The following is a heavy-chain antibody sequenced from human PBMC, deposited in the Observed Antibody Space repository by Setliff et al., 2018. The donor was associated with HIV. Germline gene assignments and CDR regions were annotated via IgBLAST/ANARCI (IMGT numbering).Heavy chain of an antibody. Sequence: SETLSLTCSVSGASVSSRSFFWGWVRQSPGKGPEWIGYIYYSGSTNYNPSLKSRVTISVDTSKTQFSLKLSSVTAADTTVYYCARGFGSSWGGKYYYYYMDVWAKGTTVTVSS. D-gene: IGHD6-13*01. J-gene: IGHJ6*03. CDR3: ARGFGSSWGGKYYYYYMDV. CDR1: GASVSSRSFF. CDR2: IYYSGST. V-gene: IGHV4-61*01.